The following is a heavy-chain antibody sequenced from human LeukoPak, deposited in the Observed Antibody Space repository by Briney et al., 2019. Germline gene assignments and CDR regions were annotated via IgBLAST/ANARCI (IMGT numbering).Heavy chain of an antibody. CDR2: IKEDGSEK. Sequence: PGGSLRLSCATSGFTFSSYWMTWVRQAPGTGLEWVANIKEDGSEKYYVDSVKGRFTISRDNVKNSLYLQMNSLRAEDTALYYCARGGPTGALDYWGQGTLVTVSS. D-gene: IGHD7-27*01. V-gene: IGHV3-7*01. CDR1: GFTFSSYW. J-gene: IGHJ4*02. CDR3: ARGGPTGALDY.